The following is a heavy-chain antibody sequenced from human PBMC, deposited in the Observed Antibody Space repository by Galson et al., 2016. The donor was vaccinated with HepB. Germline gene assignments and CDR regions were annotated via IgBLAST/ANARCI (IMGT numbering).Heavy chain of an antibody. D-gene: IGHD4-23*01. CDR1: GFRVSAHH. CDR3: VGYGGNSV. V-gene: IGHV3-53*01. CDR2: LYGGGGT. Sequence: GSLRLSCAVSGFRVSAHHVGWFRQAPGKGLECVSVLYGGGGTYHTDSVKGRFSVSRDNSKNIVYLQMNSLRADDTAVYYCVGYGGNSVWGQGTLVTVSS. J-gene: IGHJ4*02.